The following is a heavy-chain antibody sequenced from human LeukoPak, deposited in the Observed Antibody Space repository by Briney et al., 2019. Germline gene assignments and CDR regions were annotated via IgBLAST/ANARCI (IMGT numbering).Heavy chain of an antibody. D-gene: IGHD2-15*01. J-gene: IGHJ4*02. V-gene: IGHV4-39*01. Sequence: PSETLSLTCTVSGGSISSVTDYWGWIRQPPGKGLEWIGVVYYTGSNYKNPSLKRRVTLSVDTSKNQFALKLSSVTAADTAVYYCARHERTSYCNGGSCELLDDWGQGTLVTVSS. CDR1: GGSISSVTDY. CDR2: VYYTGSN. CDR3: ARHERTSYCNGGSCELLDD.